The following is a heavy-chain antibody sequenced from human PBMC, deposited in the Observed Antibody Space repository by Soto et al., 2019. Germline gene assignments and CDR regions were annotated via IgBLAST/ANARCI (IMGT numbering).Heavy chain of an antibody. V-gene: IGHV4-39*07. D-gene: IGHD2-21*01. Sequence: SETLCLTCSVAGGSIRGSGGYWGWIRQSPGKGLEWIGRVNHGGSTNYNPSLKSRVTISVDTSKNQFSLKLTSVVAADTAVYYCARGYSPVGADWSQGTLVTVSS. CDR3: ARGYSPVGAD. CDR2: VNHGGST. J-gene: IGHJ4*02. CDR1: GGSIRGSGGY.